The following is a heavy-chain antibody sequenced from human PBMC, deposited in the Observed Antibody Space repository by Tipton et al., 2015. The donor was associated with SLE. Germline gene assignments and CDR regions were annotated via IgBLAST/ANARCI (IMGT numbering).Heavy chain of an antibody. J-gene: IGHJ6*03. Sequence: SGFTFSSYGMHWVRQAPGKGLEWVAVIWYDGSNKYYADSVKGRFTISRDNSKNTLYLQMNSLRAEDTAVYYCARDRVVPAAIDYYYMDVWGKGTTVTVSS. V-gene: IGHV3-33*01. D-gene: IGHD2-2*02. CDR1: GFTFSSYG. CDR3: ARDRVVPAAIDYYYMDV. CDR2: IWYDGSNK.